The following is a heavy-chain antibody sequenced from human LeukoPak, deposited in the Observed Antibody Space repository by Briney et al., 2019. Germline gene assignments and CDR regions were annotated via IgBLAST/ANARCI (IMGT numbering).Heavy chain of an antibody. V-gene: IGHV4-59*08. CDR1: GGSISSHH. D-gene: IGHD4-23*01. CDR2: IYYSGST. CDR3: ARQRAATVVTPGAFDI. Sequence: SETLSLTCTVSGGSISSHHWSWIRQPPGKGLEWIGYIYYSGSTNYNPSLKSRVTISVDTSKNQFSLKLSSVTAADTAVYYCARQRAATVVTPGAFDIWGQGTMVTVSS. J-gene: IGHJ3*02.